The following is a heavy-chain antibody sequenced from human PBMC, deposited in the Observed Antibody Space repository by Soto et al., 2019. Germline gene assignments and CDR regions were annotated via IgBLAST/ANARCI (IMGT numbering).Heavy chain of an antibody. V-gene: IGHV1-69*13. CDR3: ARAMVRGVIDFNYYYYGMDV. Sequence: GASVKVSCKASGGTFSSYAISWVRQAPEQGLEWMGGIIPIFGTANYAQKFQGRVTITADESTSTAYMELSSLRSEDTAVYYCARAMVRGVIDFNYYYYGMDVWGQGTTVTVSS. CDR2: IIPIFGTA. D-gene: IGHD3-10*01. J-gene: IGHJ6*02. CDR1: GGTFSSYA.